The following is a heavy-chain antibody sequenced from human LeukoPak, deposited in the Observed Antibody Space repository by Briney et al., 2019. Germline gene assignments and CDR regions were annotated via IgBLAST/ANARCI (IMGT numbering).Heavy chain of an antibody. J-gene: IGHJ4*02. V-gene: IGHV3-30*04. Sequence: GRSLRLSCAASGFTFSSYAMHWVRQAPGKGLEWVAVISYDGSNKYYADPVKGRFTISRDNSKNTLYLQMNSLRAEDTAVYYCARALVVPAAPLDYWGQGTLVTVSS. CDR3: ARALVVPAAPLDY. CDR1: GFTFSSYA. D-gene: IGHD2-2*01. CDR2: ISYDGSNK.